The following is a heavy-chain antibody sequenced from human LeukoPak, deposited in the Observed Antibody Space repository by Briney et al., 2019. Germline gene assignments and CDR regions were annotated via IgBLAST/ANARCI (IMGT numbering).Heavy chain of an antibody. J-gene: IGHJ4*02. CDR3: ARVVKPAGYDFWSGYYHFDY. D-gene: IGHD3-3*01. V-gene: IGHV4-34*01. CDR1: GGSFSGYY. CDR2: INHSGST. Sequence: SETLSLTCAVYGGSFSGYYWSWIRQPPGKGLEWIGEINHSGSTNYNPSLKSRVTISVDTSKNQFSLKLSSVTAADTAVYYCARVVKPAGYDFWSGYYHFDYWGQGTLVTVSS.